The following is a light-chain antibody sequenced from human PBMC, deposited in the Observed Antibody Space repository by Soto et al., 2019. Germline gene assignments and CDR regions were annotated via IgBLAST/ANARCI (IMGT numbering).Light chain of an antibody. CDR3: QQYSCHTFT. V-gene: IGKV3-20*01. Sequence: EVVLTQSPVTLSLSPGERATLSCRTSQSVTSSFLSWFHQKPDQPPRLLLYGAFRRATGPPGRFSGSGSRTDFPLIISRLEHEDSAVYHRQQYSCHTFTFGQGTKLEI. J-gene: IGKJ2*01. CDR1: QSVTSSF. CDR2: GAF.